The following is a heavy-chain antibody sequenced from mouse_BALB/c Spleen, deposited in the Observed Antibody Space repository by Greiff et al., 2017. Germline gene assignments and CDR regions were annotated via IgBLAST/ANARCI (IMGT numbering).Heavy chain of an antibody. J-gene: IGHJ4*01. Sequence: QVQLQQSGPGLVAPSQSLSITCTVSGFSLTGYGVNWVRQPPGKGLEWLGMIWGDGSTDYNSALKSRLSISKDNSKSQVFLKMNSLQTDDTARYYCASLDEDYAMDYWGQGTSVTVSS. V-gene: IGHV2-6-7*01. CDR3: ASLDEDYAMDY. CDR1: GFSLTGYG. CDR2: IWGDGST.